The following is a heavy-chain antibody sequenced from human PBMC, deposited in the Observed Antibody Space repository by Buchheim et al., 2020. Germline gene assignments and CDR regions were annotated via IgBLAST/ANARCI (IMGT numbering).Heavy chain of an antibody. V-gene: IGHV1-46*03. CDR1: GYTFTSYY. D-gene: IGHD2-2*01. CDR3: ALTVVPAAMGKFDP. J-gene: IGHJ5*02. Sequence: QVQLVQSGAEVKKPGASVKVSCKASGYTFTSYYMHWVRQAPGQGLEWMGIINPSGGSTSYAQKFQGRVNMTRDPSTSTVHMELSSLRSEDTAVYYCALTVVPAAMGKFDPWGQGTL. CDR2: INPSGGST.